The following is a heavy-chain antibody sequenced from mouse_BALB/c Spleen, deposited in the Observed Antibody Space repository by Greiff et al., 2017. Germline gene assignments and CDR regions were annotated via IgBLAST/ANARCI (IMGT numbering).Heavy chain of an antibody. CDR1: GFNIKDTY. V-gene: IGHV14-3*02. CDR2: IDPANGNT. Sequence: DVQLQESGAELVKPGASVKLSCTASGFNIKDTYMHWVKQRPEQGLEWIGRIDPANGNTKYDPKFQGKATITADTSSNTAYLQLSSLTSEDTAVYYCARGTTVGGGFAYWGQGTLVTVSA. D-gene: IGHD1-1*01. J-gene: IGHJ3*01. CDR3: ARGTTVGGGFAY.